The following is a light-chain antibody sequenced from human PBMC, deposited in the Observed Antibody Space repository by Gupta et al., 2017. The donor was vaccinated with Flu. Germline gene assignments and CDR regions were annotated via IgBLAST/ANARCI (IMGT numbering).Light chain of an antibody. V-gene: IGKV4-1*01. CDR2: WAS. CDR3: HQDDRTPIT. Sequence: DIVMTQSPDSLAVSLGERATINCKSSQSVLYSSNNKNYLAWYQQKPGQPPKLLIYWASTRESGVPDRFSGSGSGTDFTLTITSLQAEDVSVYYCHQDDRTPITFGGGTKVEI. J-gene: IGKJ4*01. CDR1: QSVLYSSNNKNY.